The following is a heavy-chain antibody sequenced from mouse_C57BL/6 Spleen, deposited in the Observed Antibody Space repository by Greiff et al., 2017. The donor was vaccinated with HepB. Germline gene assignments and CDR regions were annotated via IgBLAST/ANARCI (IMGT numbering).Heavy chain of an antibody. Sequence: VQLQQPGAELVMPGASVKLSCKASGYTFTSYWMHWVKQRPGQGLEWIGEIDPSDSYTNYNQKFKGKSTLTVDKSSSTAYMQLSSLTSEDSAVYYCATSPVDGPRGFAYWGQGTLVTVSA. CDR1: GYTFTSYW. D-gene: IGHD3-3*01. J-gene: IGHJ3*01. CDR2: IDPSDSYT. V-gene: IGHV1-69*01. CDR3: ATSPVDGPRGFAY.